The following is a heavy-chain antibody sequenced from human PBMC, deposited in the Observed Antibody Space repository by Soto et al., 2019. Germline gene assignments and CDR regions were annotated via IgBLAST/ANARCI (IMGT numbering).Heavy chain of an antibody. CDR1: GFNFITYS. CDR2: ISYDGTNE. D-gene: IGHD3-10*01. CDR3: AKGVVREPAYFDY. J-gene: IGHJ4*02. Sequence: GGSLRLSCAASGFNFITYSLSWVRQAPGKGLEWVALISYDGTNEDYAESVRGRFTISRDNSKNTLYLDMNSLSAEDSAVYFCAKGVVREPAYFDYWGQGTLVTVSS. V-gene: IGHV3-30*18.